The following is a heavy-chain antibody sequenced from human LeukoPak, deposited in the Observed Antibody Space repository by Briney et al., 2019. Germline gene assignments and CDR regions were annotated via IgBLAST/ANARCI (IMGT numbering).Heavy chain of an antibody. D-gene: IGHD3-22*01. J-gene: IGHJ4*02. Sequence: GGSLRLSCAASGFTFSSYAMSWVRQAPGKGLEWVSTIGGSDGSTYYADSVKGRFTISRDNSKNTLYLQMNGLRAEDAAVYYCAKDDSSGSFFEYWGQGTLVTVSS. CDR2: IGGSDGST. V-gene: IGHV3-23*01. CDR1: GFTFSSYA. CDR3: AKDDSSGSFFEY.